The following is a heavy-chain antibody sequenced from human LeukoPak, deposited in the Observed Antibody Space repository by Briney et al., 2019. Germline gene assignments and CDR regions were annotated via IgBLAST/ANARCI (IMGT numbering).Heavy chain of an antibody. CDR3: ARDQEGFDY. J-gene: IGHJ4*02. Sequence: ASVNVSCKASGYTFTHNYLHWVRQAPGQGLEWMGMIYPRDGSTSYAQNFQGRVTVTRDTSTTTVHMELRGLRSEDTAVYYCARDQEGFDYWGQGTVVTVSS. CDR2: IYPRDGST. V-gene: IGHV1-46*01. CDR1: GYTFTHNY.